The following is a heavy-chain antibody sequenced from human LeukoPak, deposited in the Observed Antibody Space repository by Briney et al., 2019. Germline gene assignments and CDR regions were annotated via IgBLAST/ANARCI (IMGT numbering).Heavy chain of an antibody. CDR3: AKDKALTSLDY. CDR2: IWYDGSNK. V-gene: IGHV3-33*06. CDR1: GFTFSSYG. J-gene: IGHJ4*02. Sequence: SGGSLRLSCAASGFTFSSYGMHWVRQAPGKGLEWVAVIWYDGSNKYYADSVKGRFTISRDNSKNTLYLQMNSLRAEDTALYYCAKDKALTSLDYWGQGTLVTVSS. D-gene: IGHD3-3*02.